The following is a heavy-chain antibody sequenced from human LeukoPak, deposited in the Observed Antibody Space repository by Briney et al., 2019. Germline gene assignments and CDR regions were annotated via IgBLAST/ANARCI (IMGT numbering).Heavy chain of an antibody. J-gene: IGHJ4*02. CDR3: ARGLLSSARKHGSGSSSYYFDY. D-gene: IGHD3-10*01. CDR1: GGSISSSSYY. Sequence: SETLSLTCTVSGGSISSSSYYWGWIRQPPGKGLEWIGSIYYSGSTYYNPSLKSRVTISVDTSKNQFSLKLSSVTAADTAVYYCARGLLSSARKHGSGSSSYYFDYWGQGTLVTVSS. V-gene: IGHV4-39*07. CDR2: IYYSGST.